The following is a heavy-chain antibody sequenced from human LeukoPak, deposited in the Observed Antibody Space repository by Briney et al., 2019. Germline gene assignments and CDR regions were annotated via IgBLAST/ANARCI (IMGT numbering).Heavy chain of an antibody. Sequence: GGSLRLSCAASGFTFSSYGMHWVRQAPGKGLEWVAVISYDGSNKYYADSVKGRFTISRDNSKNTLYLQMNNLRAEDTAVYYCATYRQVLLPFESWGQGTLVTVSS. CDR1: GFTFSSYG. CDR2: ISYDGSNK. D-gene: IGHD2-8*02. CDR3: ATYRQVLLPFES. V-gene: IGHV3-30*03. J-gene: IGHJ4*02.